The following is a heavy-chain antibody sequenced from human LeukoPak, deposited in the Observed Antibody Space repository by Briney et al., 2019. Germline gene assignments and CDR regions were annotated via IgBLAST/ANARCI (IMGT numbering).Heavy chain of an antibody. V-gene: IGHV1-8*01. CDR1: GYTFTSYD. CDR2: MNPNSGNT. J-gene: IGHJ4*02. CDR3: ARGRRQIIDY. Sequence: GASVKVSCKASGYTFTSYDINWVRQAPGQGLEWMGWMNPNSGNTGYAQKFQGRATMTRNTSISTAYMELSSLRSEDTAVYYCARGRRQIIDYWGQGTLVTVSS.